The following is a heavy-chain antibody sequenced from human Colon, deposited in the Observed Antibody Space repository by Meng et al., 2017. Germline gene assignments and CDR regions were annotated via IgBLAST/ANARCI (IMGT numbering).Heavy chain of an antibody. Sequence: HAQLQQSGPGLVKPSQTLSLTCAISGDSVSSKTAVWNWIRQSPSRGLEWLGRTYYRAKWNHDYAESLRGRITINPDTSNNQISLQLNSVTPEDTAVYYCTRGLEFYRFEYWGQGTLVTASS. D-gene: IGHD3-16*02. CDR3: TRGLEFYRFEY. J-gene: IGHJ4*02. CDR2: TYYRAKWNH. CDR1: GDSVSSKTAV. V-gene: IGHV6-1*01.